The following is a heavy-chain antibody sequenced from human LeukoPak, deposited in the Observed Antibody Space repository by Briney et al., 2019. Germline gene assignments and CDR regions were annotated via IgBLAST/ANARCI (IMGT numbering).Heavy chain of an antibody. CDR1: GFTFSSYA. J-gene: IGHJ4*02. CDR2: ISGSGGTT. Sequence: PGGSLRLSCAASGFTFSSYAMSWVRQAPGTGLEWVSAISGSGGTTYYADSVKGRFTISRDNSKNTLYLQMNSLRAEDTAVYYCAKDPHIVVVTAIIDYWGQGTLVTVSS. V-gene: IGHV3-23*01. CDR3: AKDPHIVVVTAIIDY. D-gene: IGHD2-21*02.